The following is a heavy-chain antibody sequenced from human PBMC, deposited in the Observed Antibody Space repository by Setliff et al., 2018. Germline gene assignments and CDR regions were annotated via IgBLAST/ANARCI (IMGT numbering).Heavy chain of an antibody. CDR2: ISGSSTYI. V-gene: IGHV3-21*05. CDR1: GFTFSSYS. D-gene: IGHD1-26*01. CDR3: ARDQGASSPIDY. Sequence: PGGSLRLSCAASGFTFSSYSMNWVRQAPGKGLEWVSYISGSSTYIYYTDSVKGRFTISRDNAKNSLYLQMNSLRAEDTAVYFCARDQGASSPIDYWGQGTLVTVSS. J-gene: IGHJ4*02.